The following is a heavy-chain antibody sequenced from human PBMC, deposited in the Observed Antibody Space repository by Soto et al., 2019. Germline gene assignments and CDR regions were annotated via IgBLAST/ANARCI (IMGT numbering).Heavy chain of an antibody. V-gene: IGHV6-1*01. D-gene: IGHD6-19*01. Sequence: SQTLSLTCDISGDSVSSDSTAWNWIRQSPSRGLEWLGRTYYKSKWFYNYAVSVRSRIAIKSDTSKNQFSLQLNSVTPEDTAVYFCVRGDQWLLYWGQGTLVTVSS. J-gene: IGHJ4*02. CDR2: TYYKSKWFY. CDR1: GDSVSSDSTA. CDR3: VRGDQWLLY.